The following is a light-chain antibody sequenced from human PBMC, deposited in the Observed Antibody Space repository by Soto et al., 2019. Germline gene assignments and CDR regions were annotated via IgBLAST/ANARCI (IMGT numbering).Light chain of an antibody. J-gene: IGLJ3*02. CDR1: SGDVGSYNR. V-gene: IGLV2-18*02. CDR2: EVS. Sequence: QSALTQPPSVSGSPGQSVTISCTGTSGDVGSYNRVSWYQQPPGTAPKLLIYEVSNRPSGVPDRFFGSKSGNTASLTISGLQAEDEADYYCSSFTSSNTWVFGGGTKLTVL. CDR3: SSFTSSNTWV.